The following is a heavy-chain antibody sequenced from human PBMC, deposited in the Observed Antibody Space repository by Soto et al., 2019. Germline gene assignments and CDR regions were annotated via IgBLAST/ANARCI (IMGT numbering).Heavy chain of an antibody. V-gene: IGHV4-34*01. J-gene: IGHJ5*02. D-gene: IGHD5-12*01. Sequence: SETLSLTCAVYGGSFSGYYWSWIRQPPGKGLEWIGEINHSGSTNYNPSLKSRVTISVDTSKNQFSLKLSSVTAADTAVYYCARGRVGDIVATTTHNWFDPWGQGTLVTVSS. CDR3: ARGRVGDIVATTTHNWFDP. CDR2: INHSGST. CDR1: GGSFSGYY.